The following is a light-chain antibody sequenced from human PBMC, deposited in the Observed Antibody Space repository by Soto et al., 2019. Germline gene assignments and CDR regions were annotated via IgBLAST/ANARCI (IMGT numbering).Light chain of an antibody. CDR2: DVS. J-gene: IGLJ1*01. CDR3: SSYTSSSTRV. V-gene: IGLV2-14*01. CDR1: SSDVGGYKY. Sequence: ALTQPASVSGSPGQSITISCTGTSSDVGGYKYVSWYQQHPGEAPKLMIYDVSNRPSGVSNRFSGSKSGNTASLTISGLQAEDEADYYCSSYTSSSTRVFGTGTKVTVL.